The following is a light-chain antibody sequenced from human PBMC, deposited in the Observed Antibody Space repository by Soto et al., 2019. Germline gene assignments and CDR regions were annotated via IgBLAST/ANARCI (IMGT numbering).Light chain of an antibody. Sequence: DIQITHPPSSLSASIGYILTITFHSSQNITNNLSWYQQKPGKAPNLLIYHASKLAKGVTSRFSGSGSGTDFSFIITSLQREDLATYYCQQYYGLPPLTFGQGTRLEIK. CDR2: HAS. J-gene: IGKJ5*01. V-gene: IGKV1-33*01. CDR3: QQYYGLPPLT. CDR1: QNITNN.